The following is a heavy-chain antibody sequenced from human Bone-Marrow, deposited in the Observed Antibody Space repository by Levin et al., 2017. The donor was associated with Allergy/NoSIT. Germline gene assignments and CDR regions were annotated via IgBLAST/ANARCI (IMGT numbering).Heavy chain of an antibody. CDR2: ISYDGSNK. CDR3: AKTGISSGWLFDY. V-gene: IGHV3-30*18. D-gene: IGHD6-19*01. Sequence: GESLKISCAASGFTFSSYGMHWVRQAPGKGLEWVAVISYDGSNKYYADSVKGRFTISRDNSKNTLYLQMNSLRAEDTAVYYCAKTGISSGWLFDYWGQGTLVTVSS. J-gene: IGHJ4*02. CDR1: GFTFSSYG.